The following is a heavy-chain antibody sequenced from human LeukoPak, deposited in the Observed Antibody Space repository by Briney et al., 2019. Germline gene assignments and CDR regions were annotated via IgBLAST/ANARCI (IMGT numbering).Heavy chain of an antibody. J-gene: IGHJ4*02. CDR1: GFTFDDYA. V-gene: IGHV3-9*01. CDR3: ARGLTLPYYFDY. Sequence: GGSLRLSCAASGFTFDDYAMHWVRQAPGKGLEWVSGISWNSGSIGYADSVKGRFTISRDNAKNSLYLQMNSLRAEDTAVYYCARGLTLPYYFDYWGQGTLVTVSS. CDR2: ISWNSGSI.